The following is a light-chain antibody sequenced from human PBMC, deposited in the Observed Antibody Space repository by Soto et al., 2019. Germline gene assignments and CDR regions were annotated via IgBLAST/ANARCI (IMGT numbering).Light chain of an antibody. CDR1: QGISSY. Sequence: DIQLTQSPAFLSSSVGDRVTITCRASQGISSYLAWYQQKPGKAPKLLIYAASTLQSGVPSRFSGSGSGTDFTLTISSLEPEDFAVYYCQQHFNGPITCGQGTDWRL. V-gene: IGKV1-9*01. CDR3: QQHFNGPIT. CDR2: AAS. J-gene: IGKJ5*01.